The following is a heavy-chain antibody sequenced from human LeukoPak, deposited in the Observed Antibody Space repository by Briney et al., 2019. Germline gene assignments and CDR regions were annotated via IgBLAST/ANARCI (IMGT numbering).Heavy chain of an antibody. CDR1: GFTYSSYW. D-gene: IGHD6-13*01. CDR3: VRDSSWFDY. CDR2: IKQDGSEK. V-gene: IGHV3-7*01. J-gene: IGHJ5*01. Sequence: GGSLRLSCAASGFTYSSYWMSLVRQAPGKGLEWVANIKQDGSEKYYVDSVKGRFTISRDNAKNSLYLQMSSLRAEDTAVYYCVRDSSWFDYWGQGILVTVSS.